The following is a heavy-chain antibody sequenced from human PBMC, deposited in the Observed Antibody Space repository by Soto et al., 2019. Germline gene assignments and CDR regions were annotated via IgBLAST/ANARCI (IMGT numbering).Heavy chain of an antibody. CDR1: GVPINTGGNY. CDR2: IYYSGTT. J-gene: IGHJ5*02. D-gene: IGHD3-10*01. Sequence: QVQLQESGPRLVKPSQTLSLSCLVSGVPINTGGNYWTWIRQHPGRGLEWIGYIYYSGTTYYNPSLKSRVSISVDTSKNQFSLNVTSVTVADTAVYYCARVPKSGAFGGRGNWFDPWGQGTQVTVAS. V-gene: IGHV4-31*03. CDR3: ARVPKSGAFGGRGNWFDP.